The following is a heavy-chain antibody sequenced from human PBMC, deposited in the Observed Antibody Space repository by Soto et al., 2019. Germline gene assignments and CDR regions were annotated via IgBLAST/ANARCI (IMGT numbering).Heavy chain of an antibody. J-gene: IGHJ5*02. CDR2: IYPNGAT. D-gene: IGHD3-16*01. V-gene: IGHV4-4*02. CDR3: AMGVFLDSGDTVRWFDP. CDR1: GASIRNNNW. Sequence: QVQLQESGPGLVKPSGTLSLSCGVSGASIRNNNWWTWVRQSPGKGLEWIGEIYPNGATNYNPSLKSRVTLSLDNSKNQLSLRLTSVTAADTAVYYGAMGVFLDSGDTVRWFDPWGQGTLVTVSS.